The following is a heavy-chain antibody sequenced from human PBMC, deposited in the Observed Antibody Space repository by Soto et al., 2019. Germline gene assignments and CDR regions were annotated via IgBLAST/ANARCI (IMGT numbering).Heavy chain of an antibody. CDR2: IIPIFGTA. CDR3: ARDPVVVVVAAHSYYYYYGMDV. V-gene: IGHV1-69*13. D-gene: IGHD2-15*01. Sequence: SVKVSCKASGGTFSSYAISWVRQAPGQGLEWMGGIIPIFGTANYAQKFQGRVTITADESTSTAYMELSSLRSEDTAVYYCARDPVVVVVAAHSYYYYYGMDVWGHGTTVTVSS. CDR1: GGTFSSYA. J-gene: IGHJ6*02.